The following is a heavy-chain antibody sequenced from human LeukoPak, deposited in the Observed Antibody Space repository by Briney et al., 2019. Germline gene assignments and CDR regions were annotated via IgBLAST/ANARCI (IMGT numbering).Heavy chain of an antibody. CDR3: ARGGYCSSTSCTGDY. J-gene: IGHJ4*02. V-gene: IGHV4-30-2*01. Sequence: SETLSLTCTVSGGSISSGGYYWSWIRQPPGKGLEWIGYIYHSGSTYYNPSLKSRVTISVDRSKNQFSLKLSSVTAADTAVYYCARGGYCSSTSCTGDYWGQGTLVTVSS. CDR2: IYHSGST. CDR1: GGSISSGGYY. D-gene: IGHD2-2*01.